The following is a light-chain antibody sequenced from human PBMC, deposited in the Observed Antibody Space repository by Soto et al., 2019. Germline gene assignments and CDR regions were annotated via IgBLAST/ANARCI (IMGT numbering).Light chain of an antibody. CDR1: QSVSSSY. Sequence: EIVLTQSPGTLSLSPGERVTLSCRASQSVSSSYLAWYQQKPGQAPRLLIYAASRRATGIPDRFSGSGSGXDFTLXIXRLEPEDFXVYYCQHYGXSPLVTF. J-gene: IGKJ5*01. CDR2: AAS. V-gene: IGKV3-20*01. CDR3: QHYGXSPLVT.